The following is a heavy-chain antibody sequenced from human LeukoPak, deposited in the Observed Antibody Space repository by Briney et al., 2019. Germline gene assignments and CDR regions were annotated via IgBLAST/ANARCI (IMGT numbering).Heavy chain of an antibody. CDR2: ISGSGGST. CDR1: GFTFSSYA. J-gene: IGHJ4*02. D-gene: IGHD2-2*01. CDR3: AKGEYCSSTSCQPDY. V-gene: IGHV3-23*01. Sequence: GGSLRLSCAASGFTFSSYAMSWVRQAPGKGLEWVSAISGSGGSTYYADSVKGRFTISRDNSKNTLYLQMNSLRAEDTAVYYWAKGEYCSSTSCQPDYWGQGTLVTVSS.